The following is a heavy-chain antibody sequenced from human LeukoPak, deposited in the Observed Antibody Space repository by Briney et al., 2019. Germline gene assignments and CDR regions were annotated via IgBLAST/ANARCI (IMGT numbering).Heavy chain of an antibody. V-gene: IGHV1-2*02. CDR1: GYTFSAYY. J-gene: IGHJ4*02. CDR2: INPNSGGT. Sequence: ASVTDSCKDSGYTFSAYYLHWMRQAPGQGPEWMGWINPNSGGTNFAQKFQGRVTMTSDTSISTAYMELSSLRSDDTAIYYCPRAPVLVPDHWGPGILVTVSS. CDR3: PRAPVLVPDH.